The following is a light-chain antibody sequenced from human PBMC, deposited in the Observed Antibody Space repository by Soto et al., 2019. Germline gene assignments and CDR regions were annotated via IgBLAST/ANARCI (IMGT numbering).Light chain of an antibody. V-gene: IGKV3-15*01. CDR2: DAS. J-gene: IGKJ4*01. Sequence: EIVMTQSPATLSVSPGDRSTLSCRASPSVSSSLAWYQQIPGQAPRLLIYDASTRATGIPARFGGSGSGTEFTLTISSLQSEDFAVYYCQQYNNWPPLTFGGGTKVELK. CDR3: QQYNNWPPLT. CDR1: PSVSSS.